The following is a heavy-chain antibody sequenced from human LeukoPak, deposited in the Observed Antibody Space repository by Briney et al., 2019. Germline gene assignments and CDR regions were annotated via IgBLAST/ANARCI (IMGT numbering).Heavy chain of an antibody. CDR2: IIPIFGAT. CDR1: GGTFSSYA. V-gene: IGHV1-69*06. CDR3: ARGRGYCSSTSCYRSYYYYMDV. D-gene: IGHD2-2*02. Sequence: ASVKVSCKASGGTFSSYAFSWVRQAPRQGLEWMGGIIPIFGATNYAPKFQGRVTITADKSTSTAYMELSSLRSGDTAVYYCARGRGYCSSTSCYRSYYYYMDVWGKGTTVTVSS. J-gene: IGHJ6*03.